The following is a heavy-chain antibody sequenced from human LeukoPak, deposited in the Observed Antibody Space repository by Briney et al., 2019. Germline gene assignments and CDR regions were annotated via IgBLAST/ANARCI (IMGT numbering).Heavy chain of an antibody. J-gene: IGHJ5*02. D-gene: IGHD6-19*01. CDR3: ARDATEYSGGWYWRGGARGDWFDP. CDR1: GGTFSSYA. V-gene: IGHV1-69*01. Sequence: ASVTVSCKASGGTFSSYAISWVRQAPGQGLEWMGGIIPIFGTANYAQKFQGRVTITADESTSTAYMELSSLRSEDTAVYYCARDATEYSGGWYWRGGARGDWFDPWGQGTLVTVSS. CDR2: IIPIFGTA.